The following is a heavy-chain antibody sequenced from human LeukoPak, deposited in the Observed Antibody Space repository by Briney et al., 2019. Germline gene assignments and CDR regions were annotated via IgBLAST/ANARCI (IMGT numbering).Heavy chain of an antibody. CDR3: ARVTATYYDFWSGWGAFNI. CDR2: ISYDGSNK. D-gene: IGHD3-3*01. Sequence: TGGSLRLSCAASGFTFSSYAMHWVRQAPGKGLEWVAVISYDGSNKYYADSVKGRFTISRDNSKNRLYLQMNSLRAGDTAVYYCARVTATYYDFWSGWGAFNIWGQGTMVTVSS. CDR1: GFTFSSYA. V-gene: IGHV3-30-3*01. J-gene: IGHJ3*02.